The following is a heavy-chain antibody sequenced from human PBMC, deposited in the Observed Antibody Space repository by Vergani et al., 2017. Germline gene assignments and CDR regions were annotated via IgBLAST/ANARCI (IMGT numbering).Heavy chain of an antibody. J-gene: IGHJ4*02. CDR2: IRYDGGKT. CDR3: AKDPLYDILTGYQEYYFDY. Sequence: QVQLVESGGGVVQPGGSLRLACAASGFSFRSNGMHWVRQAPGKGLEWVAFIRYDGGKTYYVDSVKGRFTISRDNSKNTVFLQMNRLRAEDTAVYYCAKDPLYDILTGYQEYYFDYWGQGTLVTVSS. D-gene: IGHD3-9*01. CDR1: GFSFRSNG. V-gene: IGHV3-30*02.